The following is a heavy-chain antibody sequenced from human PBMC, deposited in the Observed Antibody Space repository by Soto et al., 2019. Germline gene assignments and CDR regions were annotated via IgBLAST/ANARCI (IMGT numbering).Heavy chain of an antibody. CDR1: GYTFTSYG. CDR2: ISTYNGNT. Sequence: GASVKVSCKASGYTFTSYGISWVRQAPGQGLEWMGWISTYNGNTNFTQKLQGRVTMTTDTSTSTAYMELRSLRSDDTAVYYWARDREYNWNYNWFDPWGQGTLVTVSS. CDR3: ARDREYNWNYNWFDP. D-gene: IGHD1-7*01. V-gene: IGHV1-18*01. J-gene: IGHJ5*02.